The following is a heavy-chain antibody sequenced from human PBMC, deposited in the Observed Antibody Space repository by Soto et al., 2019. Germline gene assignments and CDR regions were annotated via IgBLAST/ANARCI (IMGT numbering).Heavy chain of an antibody. J-gene: IGHJ4*02. CDR1: GGSISSGGYY. D-gene: IGHD3-10*01. CDR3: ASIVSSAHGEFSD. V-gene: IGHV4-31*03. Sequence: QVQLQESGPGLVKPSQTLSLTCTVSGGSISSGGYYWSWIRRHPGKGLEWIGYIYYSGSTYYNPSLRSRVSISVDAPKNQFSLKLSSVTVADTAVYYCASIVSSAHGEFSDWGQGTLVTVSS. CDR2: IYYSGST.